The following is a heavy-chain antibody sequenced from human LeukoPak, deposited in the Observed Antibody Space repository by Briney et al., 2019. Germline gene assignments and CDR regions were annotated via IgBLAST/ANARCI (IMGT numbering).Heavy chain of an antibody. CDR3: ATRLLYGDYVLPIH. D-gene: IGHD4-17*01. J-gene: IGHJ4*02. CDR2: FDPEDGET. CDR1: GYTLTELS. V-gene: IGHV1-24*01. Sequence: ASVKVSCKVSGYTLTELSMHWVRQAPGKGLEWMGGFDPEDGETIYAQKFQGRVTMTEDTSTDTAYMELSSLRSEDTAVYYCATRLLYGDYVLPIHWGQGTLVTVPS.